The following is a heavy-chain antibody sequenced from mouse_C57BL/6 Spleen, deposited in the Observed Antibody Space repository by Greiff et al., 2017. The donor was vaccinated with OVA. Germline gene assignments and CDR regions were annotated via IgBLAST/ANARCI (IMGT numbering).Heavy chain of an antibody. D-gene: IGHD2-2*01. J-gene: IGHJ1*03. CDR3: ARSGFYYGYDDWYFDV. V-gene: IGHV1-82*01. CDR1: GYAFSSSW. Sequence: QVQLQQSGPELVKPGASVKISCKASGYAFSSSWMNWVKQRPGKGLEWIGRIYPGDGDTNYNGKFKGKATLTADKSSSTAYMQLSSLTSEDSAVYFCARSGFYYGYDDWYFDVWGTGTTVTVSS. CDR2: IYPGDGDT.